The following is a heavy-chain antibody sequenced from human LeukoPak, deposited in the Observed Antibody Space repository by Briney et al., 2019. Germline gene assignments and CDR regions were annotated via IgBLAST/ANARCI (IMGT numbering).Heavy chain of an antibody. CDR2: INHSGST. Sequence: SETPSLTCAVYGGSFGGYYWSWIRQPPGKGLEWIGEINHSGSTNYNPSLKSRVTISVDTSKNQFSLKLSSVTAADTAVYYCARGIQLLRWGQGTLVTVSS. V-gene: IGHV4-34*01. J-gene: IGHJ4*02. CDR1: GGSFGGYY. D-gene: IGHD5-18*01. CDR3: ARGIQLLR.